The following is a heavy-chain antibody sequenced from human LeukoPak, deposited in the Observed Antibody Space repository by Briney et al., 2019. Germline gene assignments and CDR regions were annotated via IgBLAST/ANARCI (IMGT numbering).Heavy chain of an antibody. J-gene: IGHJ5*02. Sequence: PSETLSLTCTVSGGSIRSSYYYWGWIRQPPGKGLEWIGSIYDSGSTYYNPSLKSRVTISVNTSKNQFSLKLSSVTAADTAVYYCARGGPYDFWSGYYTAGMCWFDPWGQGTLVTVSS. CDR3: ARGGPYDFWSGYYTAGMCWFDP. V-gene: IGHV4-39*07. CDR1: GGSIRSSYYY. CDR2: IYDSGST. D-gene: IGHD3-3*01.